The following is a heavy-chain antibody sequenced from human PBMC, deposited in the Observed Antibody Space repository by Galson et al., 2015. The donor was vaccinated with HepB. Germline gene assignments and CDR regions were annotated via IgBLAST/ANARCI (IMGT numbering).Heavy chain of an antibody. D-gene: IGHD3-3*01. CDR2: ISSSSSYI. CDR3: ARAGPADFWSGYRHDIWV. CDR1: GFTFSSYS. Sequence: SLRLSCAASGFTFSSYSMNWVRQAPGKGLEWVSSISSSSSYIYYADSVKGRFTISRDNTKNSLYLQMNSLRAEDTAVYYCARAGPADFWSGYRHDIWVWGQGTLVTVSS. J-gene: IGHJ4*02. V-gene: IGHV3-21*01.